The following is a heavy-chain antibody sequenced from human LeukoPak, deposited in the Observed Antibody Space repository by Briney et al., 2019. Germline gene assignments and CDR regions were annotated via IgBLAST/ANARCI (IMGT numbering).Heavy chain of an antibody. D-gene: IGHD1-26*01. CDR2: ISNSGST. CDR3: ATTTIRLGY. J-gene: IGHJ4*02. V-gene: IGHV4-39*07. CDR1: GGSISSSSHY. Sequence: SETLSLTCTVSGGSISSSSHYWGWIRQPPVKGLEWIGSISNSGSTYYNPSLKSRVTISVDTSNNQFSLKLSSVTAADTAVYYCATTTIRLGYWGQGTLVTVSS.